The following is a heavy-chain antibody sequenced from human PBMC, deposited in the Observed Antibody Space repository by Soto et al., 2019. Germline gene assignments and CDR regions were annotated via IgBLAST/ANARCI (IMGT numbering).Heavy chain of an antibody. Sequence: TLSITRAVSGDCSCSGGLSWSLIRQPPGKGLEWIGYIYHSGTFYTPALQSRVTISVDRSKNQFSLKLSSVTAADTAVYYCARAEIVVVTATDAFDICGQATMVT. CDR2: IYHSGT. CDR3: ARAEIVVVTATDAFDI. V-gene: IGHV4-30-2*01. CDR1: GDCSCSGGLS. D-gene: IGHD2-21*02. J-gene: IGHJ3*02.